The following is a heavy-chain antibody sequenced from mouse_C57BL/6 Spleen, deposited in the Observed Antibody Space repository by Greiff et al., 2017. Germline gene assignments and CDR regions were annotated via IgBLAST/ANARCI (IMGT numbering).Heavy chain of an antibody. CDR3: AREGDSSGYFYAMDY. V-gene: IGHV1-82*01. J-gene: IGHJ4*01. Sequence: VQLQQSGPELVKPGASVKISCKASGYAFSSSWMNWVKQSPGKGLEWIGRIYPGDGDTNYNGKFKGKATLTADKSSSTAYMQLSSLTSEDSEVYFCAREGDSSGYFYAMDYWGQGTSVTVSS. CDR1: GYAFSSSW. D-gene: IGHD3-2*02. CDR2: IYPGDGDT.